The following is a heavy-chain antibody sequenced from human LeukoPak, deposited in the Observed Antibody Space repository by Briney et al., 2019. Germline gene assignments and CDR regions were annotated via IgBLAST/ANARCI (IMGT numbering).Heavy chain of an antibody. J-gene: IGHJ3*02. CDR2: MNPNSGNT. Sequence: VASVKVSCKASGYTFTSYDINWVRQATGQGLEWMGWMNPNSGNTGYAQKFQGRVTITRNTSISTAYMELSSLRSEDTAVYYCARVYYDFWSGYYQDAFDIWGQGTMVTVSS. D-gene: IGHD3-3*01. CDR3: ARVYYDFWSGYYQDAFDI. V-gene: IGHV1-8*03. CDR1: GYTFTSYD.